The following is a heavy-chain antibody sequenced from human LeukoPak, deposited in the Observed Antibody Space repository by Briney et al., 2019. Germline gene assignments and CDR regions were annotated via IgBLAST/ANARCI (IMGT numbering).Heavy chain of an antibody. J-gene: IGHJ4*02. V-gene: IGHV3-23*01. CDR3: AKPRLPAAIRPFDY. CDR1: GFTFSSYA. CDR2: ISGSDGNT. D-gene: IGHD2-2*02. Sequence: GGSLRLSCAASGFTFSSYAMSWVRQAPGKGLEWVSAISGSDGNTYYADSVKGRFTISRDNSKNTLFLQLNSLRAEDTAIYYCAKPRLPAAIRPFDYWGQGILVTVSS.